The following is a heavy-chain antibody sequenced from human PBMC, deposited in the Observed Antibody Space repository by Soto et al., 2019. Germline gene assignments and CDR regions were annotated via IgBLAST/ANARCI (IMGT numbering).Heavy chain of an antibody. CDR2: INHSGST. CDR1: GGSFSGYY. D-gene: IGHD2-2*01. CDR3: AHRNLGYCSSTSCPSSYYYMDV. J-gene: IGHJ6*03. Sequence: SETLSLTCAVYGGSFSGYYWSWIRQPPGKGLEWIGEINHSGSTNYNPSLKSRVTISVDTSKNQFSLKLSSVTAADTAVYYCAHRNLGYCSSTSCPSSYYYMDVWGKGTTVTVSS. V-gene: IGHV4-34*01.